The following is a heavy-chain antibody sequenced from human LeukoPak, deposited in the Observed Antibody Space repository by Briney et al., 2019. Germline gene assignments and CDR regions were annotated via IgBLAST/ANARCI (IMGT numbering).Heavy chain of an antibody. Sequence: PGGSLRLSCAASGFTFDDYGMSWVRQAPGKGLEWVSGINWNGGSTGYADSVKGRFTISRDNAKNSLYLQMNSLRAEDTALYYCARDPPVRDFWSGNRLGHMDVWGKGTTATVSS. J-gene: IGHJ6*03. V-gene: IGHV3-20*04. CDR3: ARDPPVRDFWSGNRLGHMDV. CDR2: INWNGGST. D-gene: IGHD3-3*01. CDR1: GFTFDDYG.